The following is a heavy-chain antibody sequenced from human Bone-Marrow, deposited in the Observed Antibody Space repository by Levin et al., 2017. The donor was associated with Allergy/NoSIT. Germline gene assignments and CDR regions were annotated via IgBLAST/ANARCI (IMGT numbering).Heavy chain of an antibody. CDR1: GFTFSSYG. D-gene: IGHD1-7*01. CDR2: ISYDGSNK. J-gene: IGHJ4*02. Sequence: GGSLRLSCAASGFTFSSYGMHWVRQAPGKGLEWVAVISYDGSNKYHADSVKGRFTISRDNSKNTLYLQMNSLRAEDTAVYYCAKDKTTQYYFDYWGQGTLVTVSS. CDR3: AKDKTTQYYFDY. V-gene: IGHV3-30*18.